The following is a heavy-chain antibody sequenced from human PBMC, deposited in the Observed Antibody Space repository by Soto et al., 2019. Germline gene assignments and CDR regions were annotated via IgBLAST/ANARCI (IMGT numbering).Heavy chain of an antibody. D-gene: IGHD2-2*01. CDR2: ISAYNGNT. CDR1: GYTFTSYG. Sequence: ASVKVSCKASGYTFTSYGISWVRQAPGQGLEWMGWISAYNGNTNYAQKLQGRVTMTTDTSTSTAYMELRSLRSDDTAVYYCASTVVVPAAMVDYYYYGMDVWGQGTTVTVS. J-gene: IGHJ6*02. CDR3: ASTVVVPAAMVDYYYYGMDV. V-gene: IGHV1-18*01.